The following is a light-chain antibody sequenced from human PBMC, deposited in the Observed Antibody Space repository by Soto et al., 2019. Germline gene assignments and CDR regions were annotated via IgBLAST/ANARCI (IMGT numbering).Light chain of an antibody. Sequence: IQMTQSPSTLPASVGDRVTITCRASQSISNWLAWYQQKPAKAPKLLIYKASTLKSGVPSRFSGSGSGTEFTLTISSLQPDDFATYYCQHYNSYSEAFGQGTKVDIK. J-gene: IGKJ1*01. CDR1: QSISNW. V-gene: IGKV1-5*03. CDR2: KAS. CDR3: QHYNSYSEA.